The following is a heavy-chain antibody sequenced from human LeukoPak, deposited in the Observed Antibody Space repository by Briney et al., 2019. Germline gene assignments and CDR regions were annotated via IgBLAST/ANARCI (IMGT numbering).Heavy chain of an antibody. CDR1: EFTFSSYG. CDR3: AKDQVYCSGGSCYSGVSDYFDY. V-gene: IGHV3-30*18. D-gene: IGHD2-15*01. Sequence: PGGSLRLSCAASEFTFSSYGMHWVRQAPGKGLEWVAVISYDGSNKYYADSVKGRFTISRDNSRNTLYLQMNSLRAEDTAVYYCAKDQVYCSGGSCYSGVSDYFDYWGQGTLVTVSS. J-gene: IGHJ4*02. CDR2: ISYDGSNK.